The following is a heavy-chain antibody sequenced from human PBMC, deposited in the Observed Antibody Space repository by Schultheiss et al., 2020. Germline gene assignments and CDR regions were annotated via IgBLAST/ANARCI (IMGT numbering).Heavy chain of an antibody. CDR1: GGSISSSSYY. J-gene: IGHJ2*01. D-gene: IGHD4-17*01. Sequence: SETLSLTCTVSGGSISSSSYYWGWIRQPPGKGLEWIGSIYYSGSTYYNPSLKSRVTISVDTSKNQFSLKLSSVTAADTAVYYCAREPTVTTNPKGGWYWYFDLWGRGTLVTVSS. CDR3: AREPTVTTNPKGGWYWYFDL. V-gene: IGHV4-39*07. CDR2: IYYSGST.